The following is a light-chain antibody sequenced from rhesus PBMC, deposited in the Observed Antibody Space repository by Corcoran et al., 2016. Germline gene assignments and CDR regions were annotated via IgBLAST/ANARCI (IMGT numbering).Light chain of an antibody. CDR1: HSVGSY. J-gene: IGKJ2*01. CDR2: DAS. CDR3: QQSSDLYS. Sequence: ETVVTQSPATLSLSPGERATLSCRASHSVGSYLACYHQKPGQAPRLLIYDASSMATGIPDGFSGSGSGTDFTLTISSLGPDDVGVYYCQQSSDLYSFGQGTKVEIK. V-gene: IGKV3-24*04.